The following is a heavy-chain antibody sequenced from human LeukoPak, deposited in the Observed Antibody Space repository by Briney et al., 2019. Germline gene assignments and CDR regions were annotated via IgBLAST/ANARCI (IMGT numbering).Heavy chain of an antibody. Sequence: SETLSLTCTVSGGSISSYYLNWIRRPPGKGLEWIGYIYYSGSTNYNPSLKSRVTISLDTSKNQFSLKLSSVTAADTAVYYCARSGSYAAAGDYWGQGTLVTVSS. V-gene: IGHV4-59*08. D-gene: IGHD2-15*01. J-gene: IGHJ4*02. CDR2: IYYSGST. CDR1: GGSISSYY. CDR3: ARSGSYAAAGDY.